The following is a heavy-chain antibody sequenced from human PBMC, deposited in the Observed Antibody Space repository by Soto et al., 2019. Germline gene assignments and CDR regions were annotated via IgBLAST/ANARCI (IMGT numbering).Heavy chain of an antibody. V-gene: IGHV3-23*01. Sequence: PGGSLRLSCAASGFTFSSYVMSWVRQATGKGLEWVSAISGSGGSTYYADSVKGRFTISRDNSKNTLYLQMNSLRAEDTAVYYCARDRYYDSSGYKDAFDIWGQGTMVTVSS. CDR1: GFTFSSYV. D-gene: IGHD3-22*01. J-gene: IGHJ3*02. CDR2: ISGSGGST. CDR3: ARDRYYDSSGYKDAFDI.